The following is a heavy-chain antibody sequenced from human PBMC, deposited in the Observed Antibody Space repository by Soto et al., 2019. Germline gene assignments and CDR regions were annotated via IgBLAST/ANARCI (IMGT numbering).Heavy chain of an antibody. J-gene: IGHJ4*02. D-gene: IGHD3-9*01. CDR1: GGSISSGGYY. V-gene: IGHV4-31*03. CDR3: ARAPLYYDIFTGYYTRGYFDY. Sequence: SETLSLTCTVSGGSISSGGYYWSWIRQHPGKGLEWIGYIYYSGSTYYNPSLKSRVTISVDTSKNQFSLKLSSVTAADTAVYYCARAPLYYDIFTGYYTRGYFDYWGQGTLVTVSS. CDR2: IYYSGST.